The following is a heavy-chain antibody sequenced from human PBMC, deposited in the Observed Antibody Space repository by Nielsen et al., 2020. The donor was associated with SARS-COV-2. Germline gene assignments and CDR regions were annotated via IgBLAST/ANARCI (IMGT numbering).Heavy chain of an antibody. CDR1: GYTFSSYG. D-gene: IGHD4-23*01. CDR3: ARGGGNFTP. V-gene: IGHV1-18*04. CDR2: ISYNGDT. Sequence: ASVKVSCKASGYTFSSYGITWVRQAPGQGLEWMGWISYNGDTTYSRKFQDRVTMTKDTFTSTAYMELRSLRSDDTAVYYCARGGGNFTPWGQGTLVTVSS. J-gene: IGHJ5*02.